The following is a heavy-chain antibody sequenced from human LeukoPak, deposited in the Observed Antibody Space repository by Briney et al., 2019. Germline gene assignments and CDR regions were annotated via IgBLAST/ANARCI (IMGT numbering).Heavy chain of an antibody. V-gene: IGHV3-43*02. Sequence: PGGSLRLSCAASGFTFDDYAMHWVRQAPGKCLEWVSLISGDGGRTYYADSVKGRFTISRHDSKNTLYLQMNSLRAEDTAVYYCARELMHTGGYRTSDYWGQGTLVTVSS. D-gene: IGHD5-12*01. CDR1: GFTFDDYA. CDR3: ARELMHTGGYRTSDY. CDR2: ISGDGGRT. J-gene: IGHJ4*02.